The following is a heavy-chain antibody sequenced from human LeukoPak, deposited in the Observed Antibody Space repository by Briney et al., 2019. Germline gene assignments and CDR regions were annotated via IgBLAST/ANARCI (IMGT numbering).Heavy chain of an antibody. D-gene: IGHD1-26*01. V-gene: IGHV3-48*03. CDR3: AGSGSYYRSRRFDY. J-gene: IGHJ4*02. Sequence: PGGSLRLSCAASGFTFSSYEMNWVRQAPGKGLEWVSYISSSGSTIYYADSVKGRFTISRDNSKNTLYLQMNSLRAEDTAVYYCAGSGSYYRSRRFDYWGQGTLVTVSS. CDR2: ISSSGSTI. CDR1: GFTFSSYE.